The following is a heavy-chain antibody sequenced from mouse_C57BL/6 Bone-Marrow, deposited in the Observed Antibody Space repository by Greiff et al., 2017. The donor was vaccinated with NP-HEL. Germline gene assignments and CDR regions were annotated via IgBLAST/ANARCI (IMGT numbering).Heavy chain of an antibody. Sequence: VQLQQSGAELARPGASVKLSCKASGYTFTSYGISWVKQRTGQGLEWIGEIYPRSGNTYYNEKFKGKATLTADKSSSTAYMELRSLTSVDSAVYFCAREGYDYGGFAYWGQATLVTVSA. D-gene: IGHD2-4*01. V-gene: IGHV1-81*01. CDR2: IYPRSGNT. J-gene: IGHJ3*01. CDR1: GYTFTSYG. CDR3: AREGYDYGGFAY.